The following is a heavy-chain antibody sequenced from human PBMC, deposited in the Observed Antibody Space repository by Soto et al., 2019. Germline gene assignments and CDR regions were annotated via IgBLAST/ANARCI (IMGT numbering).Heavy chain of an antibody. D-gene: IGHD6-13*01. CDR2: IYYSGST. CDR1: GGSISSYY. V-gene: IGHV4-59*01. J-gene: IGHJ4*02. Sequence: PSETLSLTCTVSGGSISSYYWSWIRQPPGKGLEWIGYIYYSGSTNYNPSLKSRVTISVDTSKNQFSLKLSSVTAADTAVYYCARASSSWDKIFDYWGQGTLVTVSS. CDR3: ARASSSWDKIFDY.